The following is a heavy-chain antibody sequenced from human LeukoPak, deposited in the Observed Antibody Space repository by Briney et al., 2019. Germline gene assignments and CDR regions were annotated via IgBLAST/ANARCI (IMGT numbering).Heavy chain of an antibody. J-gene: IGHJ4*02. CDR2: IYSSGSA. CDR1: GGSINSYY. Sequence: SETLSLTCTVPGGSINSYYWSWIPQPAGKGLEWIGRIYSSGSANYNPSLKSRVTMSVDMSKKQFSLKLTSVTAADSAVYYCARETSLDYWGQGSLVTVSS. CDR3: ARETSLDY. D-gene: IGHD3-16*01. V-gene: IGHV4-4*07.